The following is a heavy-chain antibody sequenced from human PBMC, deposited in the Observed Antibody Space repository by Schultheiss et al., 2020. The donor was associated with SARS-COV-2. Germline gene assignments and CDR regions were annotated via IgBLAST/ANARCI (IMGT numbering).Heavy chain of an antibody. CDR2: IYSGGST. D-gene: IGHD6-19*01. CDR3: AKDGGYNFDY. CDR1: GFTFSSYA. J-gene: IGHJ4*02. Sequence: GESLKISCAASGFTFSSYAMSWVRQAPGKGLEWVSVIYSGGSTYYADSVKGRFTISRDNAKNTLYLQMNSLSAEDTAVYYCAKDGGYNFDYWGQGTLVTVSS. V-gene: IGHV3-23*03.